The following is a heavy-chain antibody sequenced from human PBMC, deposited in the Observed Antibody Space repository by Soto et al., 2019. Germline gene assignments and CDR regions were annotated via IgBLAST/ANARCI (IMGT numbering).Heavy chain of an antibody. CDR2: IIPIFGTA. J-gene: IGHJ5*02. D-gene: IGHD3-22*01. CDR3: ARDSYYYDSSGYYSWFDP. V-gene: IGHV1-69*01. Sequence: QVQLVQSGAEVKKPGSSVKVSCKASGGTFSSYAISWVRQAPGQGLEWMGGIIPIFGTANYAQKFQGRVTITADESTSTAYMELSSLRSEDTAVYYCARDSYYYDSSGYYSWFDPWGQGTLVTVSS. CDR1: GGTFSSYA.